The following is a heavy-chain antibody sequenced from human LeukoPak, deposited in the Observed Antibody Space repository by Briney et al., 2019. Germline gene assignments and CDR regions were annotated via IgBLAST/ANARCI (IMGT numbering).Heavy chain of an antibody. CDR2: ISAYNGNT. V-gene: IGHV1-18*01. Sequence: ASVKVSCKASGYTFTSYGISWVRQAPGQGLGWMGWISAYNGNTNYAQKLQGRVTMTTDTSTSTAYMELRSLRSDDTAVYYCARDYGGYSSSWYTLGGFDYWGQGTLVTVSS. D-gene: IGHD6-13*01. J-gene: IGHJ4*02. CDR1: GYTFTSYG. CDR3: ARDYGGYSSSWYTLGGFDY.